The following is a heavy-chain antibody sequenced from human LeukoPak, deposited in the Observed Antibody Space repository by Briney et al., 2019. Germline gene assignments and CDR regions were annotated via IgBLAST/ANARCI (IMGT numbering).Heavy chain of an antibody. D-gene: IGHD3-9*01. CDR2: INSDGSST. CDR3: AREGGDYDILTGYYSS. J-gene: IGHJ4*02. CDR1: GFTFSSYW. Sequence: PGGSLRLSCAASGFTFSSYWMHWVRHAPGKGLGWVSRINSDGSSTSYADSVKGRFTISRDNAKNTLYLQMNSLRAEDTAVYYCAREGGDYDILTGYYSSWGQGTLVTVSS. V-gene: IGHV3-74*01.